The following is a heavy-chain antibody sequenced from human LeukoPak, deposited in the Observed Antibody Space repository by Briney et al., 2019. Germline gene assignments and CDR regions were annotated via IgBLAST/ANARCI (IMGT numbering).Heavy chain of an antibody. CDR2: IYYSGST. V-gene: IGHV4-59*01. Sequence: SETLSLTFTVSGGSIISYYWSWIRQPPGKGLEWIGYIYYSGSTNYNPSLKSRVTISIDTSKNQFSLKLRSVTAADTAVYYCAREVRGLDYYFDYWGQGTLVTVSS. CDR3: AREVRGLDYYFDY. J-gene: IGHJ4*02. D-gene: IGHD3-10*01. CDR1: GGSIISYY.